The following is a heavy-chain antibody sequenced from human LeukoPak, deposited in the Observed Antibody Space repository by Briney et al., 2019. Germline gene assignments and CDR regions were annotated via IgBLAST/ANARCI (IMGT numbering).Heavy chain of an antibody. V-gene: IGHV3-23*01. D-gene: IGHD5-18*01. CDR3: AKAQHTAVVRHGDY. CDR2: ISGSGGTT. CDR1: GFTFSNFA. J-gene: IGHJ4*02. Sequence: PGGSLRLSCAASGFTFSNFAMSWVRQAPGKGLEWVSSISGSGGTTYYADSVKGRFTISRDNSKKTLYLQMNSLRAEDTAVYYCAKAQHTAVVRHGDYWRRGTLVTVSS.